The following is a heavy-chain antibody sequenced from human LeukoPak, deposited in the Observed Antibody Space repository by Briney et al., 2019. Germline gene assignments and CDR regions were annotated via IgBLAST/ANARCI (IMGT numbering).Heavy chain of an antibody. V-gene: IGHV3-53*01. CDR3: ATLRNWNGGYFDY. Sequence: GGSLRLSCAASGFTVSSNYMSWVRQAPGKGLEWVSVIYSGGSTYYADSVKGRFTISRDNSKNTLYLQMNSLRAEDTAVYYCATLRNWNGGYFDYWGQGTLVTVSS. CDR2: IYSGGST. CDR1: GFTVSSNY. D-gene: IGHD1-1*01. J-gene: IGHJ4*02.